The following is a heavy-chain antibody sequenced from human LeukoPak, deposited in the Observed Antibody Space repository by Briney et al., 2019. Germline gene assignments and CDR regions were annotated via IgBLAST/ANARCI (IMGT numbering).Heavy chain of an antibody. Sequence: SETLSLTCTVSGGSISNYHWSWIRQPPGKGLEWIGYIYTSGSTNYSPSLKSRVTMSVDTSKNQFSLKLSSVTAADTAVYYCAREDYWGQGTLVTVSS. V-gene: IGHV4-4*08. CDR2: IYTSGST. J-gene: IGHJ4*02. CDR3: AREDY. CDR1: GGSISNYH.